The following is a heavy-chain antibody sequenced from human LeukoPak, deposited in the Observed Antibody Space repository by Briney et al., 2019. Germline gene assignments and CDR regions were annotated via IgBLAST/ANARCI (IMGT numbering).Heavy chain of an antibody. V-gene: IGHV1-2*02. CDR3: ARGQRSRSYYYDSSGYPVGWYFDL. Sequence: GASVKVSCKASGYTFTGYYMHWVRQAPGQGLEWMGWINPNSGGTNYAQKFQGRVTMTRDTSISTAYMELSRLRSDDTAVYYCARGQRSRSYYYDSSGYPVGWYFDLWGRGTLVTVSS. D-gene: IGHD3-22*01. CDR1: GYTFTGYY. J-gene: IGHJ2*01. CDR2: INPNSGGT.